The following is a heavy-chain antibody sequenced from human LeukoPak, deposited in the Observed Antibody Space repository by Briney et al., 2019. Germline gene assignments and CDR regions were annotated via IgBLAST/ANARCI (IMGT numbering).Heavy chain of an antibody. V-gene: IGHV1-69*13. J-gene: IGHJ6*02. CDR1: GYTFIDYY. D-gene: IGHD5-24*01. CDR2: IIPFFGTA. CDR3: ARARDGPYYYGMDV. Sequence: SVKVSFKTSGYTFIDYYVHWVRQAPGQGLEWMGGIIPFFGTANYAQKFQGRVTITADESTSTAYMELSSLRSEDTAVYYCARARDGPYYYGMDVWGQGTTVTVSS.